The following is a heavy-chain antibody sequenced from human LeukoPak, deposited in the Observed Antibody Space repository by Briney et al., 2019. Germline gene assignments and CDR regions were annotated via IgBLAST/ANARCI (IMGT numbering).Heavy chain of an antibody. V-gene: IGHV1-18*01. J-gene: IGHJ4*02. CDR2: ISTNNGNT. CDR3: ARAGVRGPGGRYFGPMSDF. Sequence: GASVKVSCKASGYMLTDFGIGWVRQAPGQGLEWMGWISTNNGNTDYTERFRGRVTMTRDTSTNTAYLELRSLTSDDTARYFCARAGVRGPGGRYFGPMSDFWGQGTLVTVSS. D-gene: IGHD3-9*01. CDR1: GYMLTDFG.